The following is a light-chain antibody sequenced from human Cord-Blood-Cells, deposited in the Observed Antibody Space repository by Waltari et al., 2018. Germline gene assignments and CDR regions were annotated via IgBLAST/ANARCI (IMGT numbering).Light chain of an antibody. V-gene: IGLV2-8*01. Sequence: QSALTQPPSASGSPGQSVTISCTGTSSDVGGYHYVSWYQQHPGKAPKLMIYEVSKRPSGVPDRFSGSKSGNTASLTVSGLQAGDEADYYCSSYAGSNNFVVFGGGTKLTVL. CDR2: EVS. J-gene: IGLJ2*01. CDR3: SSYAGSNNFVV. CDR1: SSDVGGYHY.